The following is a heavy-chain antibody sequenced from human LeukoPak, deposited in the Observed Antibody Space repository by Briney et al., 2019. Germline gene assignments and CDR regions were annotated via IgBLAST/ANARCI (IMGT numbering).Heavy chain of an antibody. V-gene: IGHV3-21*01. Sequence: KTGGSLRLSCAASGFTFSNYDMHWVRQAPGKGLEWVSAISSSSSYIYYADSIKGRFTISRDNAENSLYLQMNSLRAVDTAVYFWARGEEKATITALDSWGQGTLVTVSS. CDR2: ISSSSSYI. J-gene: IGHJ4*02. CDR3: ARGEEKATITALDS. CDR1: GFTFSNYD. D-gene: IGHD5-24*01.